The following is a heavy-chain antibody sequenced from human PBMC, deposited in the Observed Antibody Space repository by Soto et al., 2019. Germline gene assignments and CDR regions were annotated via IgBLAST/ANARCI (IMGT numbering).Heavy chain of an antibody. V-gene: IGHV1-2*02. D-gene: IGHD3-3*01. CDR3: ARERFLEWLSTTNYYYYGMDV. J-gene: IGHJ6*02. Sequence: XSVKVSCKASGYTFTGYYMHWVRQAPGQGLEWMGWINPNSGGTNDAQKFQGRVTMTRDTSISTAYMELSRLRSDDTAVYYCARERFLEWLSTTNYYYYGMDVWGQGTTVTVSS. CDR2: INPNSGGT. CDR1: GYTFTGYY.